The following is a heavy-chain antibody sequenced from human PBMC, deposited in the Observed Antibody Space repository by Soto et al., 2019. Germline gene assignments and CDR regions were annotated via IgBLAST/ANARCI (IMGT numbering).Heavy chain of an antibody. D-gene: IGHD3-9*01. CDR3: ASAQRDYDILTGLYYYYGMDV. V-gene: IGHV1-69*13. CDR2: IIPIFGTA. Sequence: SVKVSCKASGGTFSSYAISWVRQAPGQGLEWMGGIIPIFGTANYAQKFQGRVTITADESTSTAYMELSSLRSEDTAVYYCASAQRDYDILTGLYYYYGMDVWGQGTTVTVSS. CDR1: GGTFSSYA. J-gene: IGHJ6*02.